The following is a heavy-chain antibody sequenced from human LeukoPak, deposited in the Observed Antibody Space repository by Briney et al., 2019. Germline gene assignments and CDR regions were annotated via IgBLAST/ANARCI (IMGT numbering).Heavy chain of an antibody. V-gene: IGHV3-30*18. J-gene: IGHJ4*02. D-gene: IGHD2-2*02. CDR2: ISYDGSNK. CDR1: GFTFSSYG. CDR3: AKDSGYCSSTSCYMNY. Sequence: GGSLRLSCAASGFTFSSYGMHWVRQAPGKGLEWVAVISYDGSNKYYADSVKDRFTISRDNSKNTLYLQMNSLRAEDTAVYYCAKDSGYCSSTSCYMNYWGQGTLVTVSS.